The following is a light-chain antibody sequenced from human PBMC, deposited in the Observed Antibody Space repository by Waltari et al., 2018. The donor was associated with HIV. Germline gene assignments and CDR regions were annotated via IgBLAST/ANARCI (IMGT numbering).Light chain of an antibody. V-gene: IGKV1-39*01. CDR1: QNISSY. CDR3: QQSYTIPRT. CDR2: SAS. J-gene: IGKJ1*01. Sequence: DIQITHSPPSLSASVGYTITIACRASQNISSYLKWYQQRQRKAPKLLIHSASSVHGGVPSRLSGSGSGTDCTVTISGLQPEDFAAYFCQQSYTIPRTFGPGTKVEIK.